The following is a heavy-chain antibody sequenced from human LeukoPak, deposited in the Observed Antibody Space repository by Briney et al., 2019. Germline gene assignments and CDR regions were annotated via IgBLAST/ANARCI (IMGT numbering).Heavy chain of an antibody. D-gene: IGHD6-19*01. Sequence: SVKVSCKASGGTFSSYAISWVRQAPGQGLEWMGRIIPILGIANYAQKFQGRVTITADKSTSTAYMELSSLRSEDTAVYYCARDTIAVAGYRNAFDIWGQGTMVTVSS. J-gene: IGHJ3*02. V-gene: IGHV1-69*04. CDR2: IIPILGIA. CDR1: GGTFSSYA. CDR3: ARDTIAVAGYRNAFDI.